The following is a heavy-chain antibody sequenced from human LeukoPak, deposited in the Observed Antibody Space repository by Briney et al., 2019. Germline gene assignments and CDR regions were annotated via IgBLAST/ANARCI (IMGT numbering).Heavy chain of an antibody. Sequence: SETLSLTCAVSDYSFSSGYYWGWIRQPPGKGLEWIGTIYHSGSTYYNPSLKSRVTISADTSKNQFSLKLSSVTAADTAVYYCASYGGIHFDYWGQGTLVTVSS. CDR2: IYHSGST. V-gene: IGHV4-38-2*01. J-gene: IGHJ4*02. D-gene: IGHD4-23*01. CDR3: ASYGGIHFDY. CDR1: DYSFSSGYY.